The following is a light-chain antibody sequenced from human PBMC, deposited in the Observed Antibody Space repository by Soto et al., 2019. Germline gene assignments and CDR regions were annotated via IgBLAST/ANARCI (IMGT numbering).Light chain of an antibody. Sequence: VLTQSAATLSVSPGERATLSCRASHIISSNLAWYQQKPGQAPRLLIYGASTRATGIPARFSGSGSGTEFTLTISSLQSEDFAVYYCHQYNNWPLWTFGHGTNVDNK. CDR1: HIISSN. V-gene: IGKV3-15*01. CDR2: GAS. CDR3: HQYNNWPLWT. J-gene: IGKJ1*01.